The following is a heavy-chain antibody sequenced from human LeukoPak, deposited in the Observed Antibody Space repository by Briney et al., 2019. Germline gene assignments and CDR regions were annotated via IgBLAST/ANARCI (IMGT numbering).Heavy chain of an antibody. CDR3: ARGPSDSSFPGY. D-gene: IGHD2-15*01. CDR1: GFTFSSYS. V-gene: IGHV3-48*04. Sequence: PGGSLRLSCAASGFTFSSYSMNWVRQAPGKELEWVSYISSSSSTIYYADSVKGRFTISRDNAKNSLYLQMNSLRAEDTAVYFCARGPSDSSFPGYWGQGTLVTVSS. CDR2: ISSSSSTI. J-gene: IGHJ4*02.